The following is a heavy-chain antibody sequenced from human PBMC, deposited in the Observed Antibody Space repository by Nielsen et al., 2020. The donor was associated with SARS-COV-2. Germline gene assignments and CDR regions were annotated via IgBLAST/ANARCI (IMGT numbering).Heavy chain of an antibody. V-gene: IGHV3-9*01. CDR3: AKTLARDYDGDY. D-gene: IGHD4-23*01. CDR2: ISWNRGSI. Sequence: SLKISCSASVFTFDDSAMHWVRQAPGKGLEWVSGISWNRGSIGYADSVKGRFTISRDNAKNSLYLQMNSLRAEDTALYYCAKTLARDYDGDYWGQGTLVTVSS. J-gene: IGHJ4*02. CDR1: VFTFDDSA.